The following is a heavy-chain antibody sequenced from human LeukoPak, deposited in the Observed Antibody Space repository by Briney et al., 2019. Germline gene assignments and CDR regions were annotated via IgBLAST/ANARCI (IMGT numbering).Heavy chain of an antibody. V-gene: IGHV3-20*04. CDR2: INWNGGST. CDR3: ARRAYCGGDCYYYYYYYMDV. CDR1: GFTFDDYG. J-gene: IGHJ6*03. Sequence: GGSLRLSCAASGFTFDDYGMSWVRQAPGKGLEWVSGINWNGGSTGYADSVKGRFTISRDNAKNSLYLQMNSLRAEDTALYYCARRAYCGGDCYYYYYYYMDVWGKGTTVTVSS. D-gene: IGHD2-21*02.